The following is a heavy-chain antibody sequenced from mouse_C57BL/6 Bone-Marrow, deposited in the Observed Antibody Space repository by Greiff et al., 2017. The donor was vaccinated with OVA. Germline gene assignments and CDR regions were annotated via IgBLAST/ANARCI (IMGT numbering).Heavy chain of an antibody. Sequence: EVKLQESGPGLVKPSQSLSLTCSVTGYSITSGYYWNWIRQFPGNKLEWMGYISYDGSNNYNPSLKNRISITRDTSKNQFFLKLNSVTTEDTATYYCAREGAYYGSSYFDYWGQGTTLTVSS. D-gene: IGHD1-1*01. CDR2: ISYDGSN. CDR3: AREGAYYGSSYFDY. CDR1: GYSITSGYY. V-gene: IGHV3-6*01. J-gene: IGHJ2*01.